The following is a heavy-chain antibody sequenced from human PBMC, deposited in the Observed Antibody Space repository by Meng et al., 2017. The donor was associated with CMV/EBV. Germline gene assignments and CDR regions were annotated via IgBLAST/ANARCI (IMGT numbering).Heavy chain of an antibody. D-gene: IGHD3-3*01. CDR1: GFTFSSYA. Sequence: GGSLRLSCAASGFTFSSYAMSWVRQAPGKGLEWVSAISGSGGSTYYADSVKGRFTISRDNSKNTLYLQMNSLRAEDTAVYYCAKDQGSLIFGVVITSYYYYGMDVWGQGTTVTV. V-gene: IGHV3-23*01. CDR3: AKDQGSLIFGVVITSYYYYGMDV. J-gene: IGHJ6*02. CDR2: ISGSGGST.